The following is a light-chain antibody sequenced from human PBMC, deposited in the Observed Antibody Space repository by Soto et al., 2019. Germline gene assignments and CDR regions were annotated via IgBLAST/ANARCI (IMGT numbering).Light chain of an antibody. CDR2: DAS. CDR3: QQRSTWFT. Sequence: EIVLTQSPATLSLSPGERATLSCRASQSVSSYLAWYQQKPGQAPRLLIYDASNRATGIPSRFSGSGSGTDFTLTSSSLEPEDFAVYYCQQRSTWFTFGPGTKVDIK. CDR1: QSVSSY. J-gene: IGKJ3*01. V-gene: IGKV3-11*01.